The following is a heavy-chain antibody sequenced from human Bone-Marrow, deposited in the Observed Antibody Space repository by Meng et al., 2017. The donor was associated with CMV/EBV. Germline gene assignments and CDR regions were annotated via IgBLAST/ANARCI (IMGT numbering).Heavy chain of an antibody. Sequence: GSLRLSCTVSGGSISSSSYYWGWIRQPPGKGLEWIGEINHSGSTNYNPSLKSRVTISVDTSKNQFSLKLSSVTAADTAVYYCARARSSSFGQFDPWGQGTLVTVSS. CDR3: ARARSSSFGQFDP. D-gene: IGHD6-6*01. CDR2: INHSGST. J-gene: IGHJ5*02. CDR1: GGSISSSSYY. V-gene: IGHV4-39*07.